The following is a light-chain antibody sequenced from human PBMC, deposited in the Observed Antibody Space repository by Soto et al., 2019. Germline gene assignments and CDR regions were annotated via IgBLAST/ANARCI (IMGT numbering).Light chain of an antibody. J-gene: IGKJ2*01. V-gene: IGKV3-15*01. Sequence: EIVKTQSPATLSVSPGERATLSCRASQSVSSNLAWYQQKPGQAPRLLIYGASTRATGIPARFSGSGSGTEFTLTISSLQSEDFAVYYCQHYNNWPYTFGQGTKLEIK. CDR1: QSVSSN. CDR3: QHYNNWPYT. CDR2: GAS.